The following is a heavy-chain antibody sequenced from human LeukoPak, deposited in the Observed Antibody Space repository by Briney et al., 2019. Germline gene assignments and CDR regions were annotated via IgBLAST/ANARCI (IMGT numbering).Heavy chain of an antibody. Sequence: GSLRLSCAASGFNFNNYDMHRVRQVPGKGLEWVSALGSAGDTYYPDSVRGRFTISKETAKNSLYLQMTSLRDEDTAVYYCVRGRRSYGFDHWGQGTLVTVSS. CDR1: GFNFNNYD. CDR2: LGSAGDT. CDR3: VRGRRSYGFDH. V-gene: IGHV3-13*01. D-gene: IGHD3-16*01. J-gene: IGHJ4*02.